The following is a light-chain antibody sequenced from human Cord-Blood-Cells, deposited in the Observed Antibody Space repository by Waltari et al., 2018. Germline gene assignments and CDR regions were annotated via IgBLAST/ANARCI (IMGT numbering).Light chain of an antibody. CDR1: QSVSSN. Sequence: MTQSPATLSASRGDRAPLFCRASQSVSSNLAWYQQKPGQAPRLLIYGASTRATGIPARFSGSGSGTEFTLTISSLQSEDFAVYYCQQYNNWPPITFGGGTKVEIK. CDR2: GAS. J-gene: IGKJ4*01. V-gene: IGKV3-15*01. CDR3: QQYNNWPPIT.